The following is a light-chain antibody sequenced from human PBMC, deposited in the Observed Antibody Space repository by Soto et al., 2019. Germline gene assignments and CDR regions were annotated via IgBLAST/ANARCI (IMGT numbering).Light chain of an antibody. Sequence: EIVMKQSPATLSLSPGETATLSCRASQSVHSNLAWFQQHPGQAPRLLIYGASSRATGIPVRFSGSGSGTEFTLTISSLQPEDVAVYYCQQYTDWPWGTFGGGTKVGIK. J-gene: IGKJ4*01. CDR3: QQYTDWPWGT. CDR2: GAS. CDR1: QSVHSN. V-gene: IGKV3-15*01.